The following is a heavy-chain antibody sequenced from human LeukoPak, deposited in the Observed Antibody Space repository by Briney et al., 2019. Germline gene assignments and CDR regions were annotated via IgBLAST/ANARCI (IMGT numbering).Heavy chain of an antibody. Sequence: GGSLRLSCAASGFTVSSNYMSWVRQAPGKGLEWVSVIYSGGSTYYADSVRGRFTISRDNSKNTLYLQMNSLRAEDTAVYYCARRTPLYCSGGSCYTNWGQGTLVTVSS. D-gene: IGHD2-15*01. V-gene: IGHV3-53*01. CDR3: ARRTPLYCSGGSCYTN. CDR2: IYSGGST. J-gene: IGHJ4*02. CDR1: GFTVSSNY.